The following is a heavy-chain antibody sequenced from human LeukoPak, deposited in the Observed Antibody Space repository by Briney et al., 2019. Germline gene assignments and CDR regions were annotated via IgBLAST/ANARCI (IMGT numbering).Heavy chain of an antibody. CDR2: IKQDGGDK. D-gene: IGHD2-21*01. CDR3: AREGLWVGPDSGKTRHPYWEI. Sequence: AGGSLRLSCAASGFTFSSYWMSWVRQAPGKGLQWVANIKQDGGDKYYVDSVKGRFTISRDNAKNSLNLQMSSLRAEDTAVYYCAREGLWVGPDSGKTRHPYWEIWGQGTMVTVSS. V-gene: IGHV3-7*04. J-gene: IGHJ3*02. CDR1: GFTFSSYW.